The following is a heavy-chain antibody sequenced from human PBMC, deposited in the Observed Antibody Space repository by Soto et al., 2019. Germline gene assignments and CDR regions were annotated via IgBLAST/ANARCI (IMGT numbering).Heavy chain of an antibody. CDR1: GFSFRSYG. CDR3: AKLSQDYYDSSGPRGY. J-gene: IGHJ4*02. D-gene: IGHD3-22*01. V-gene: IGHV3-30*18. Sequence: GGSLRLSCEASGFSFRSYGIHWVRQAPGQGLEWVAVISYDGSDKHYADSVKGRFTISIDSSKNTLYLQMNSLRPEDTAVYYCAKLSQDYYDSSGPRGYWGQGTLVTVSS. CDR2: ISYDGSDK.